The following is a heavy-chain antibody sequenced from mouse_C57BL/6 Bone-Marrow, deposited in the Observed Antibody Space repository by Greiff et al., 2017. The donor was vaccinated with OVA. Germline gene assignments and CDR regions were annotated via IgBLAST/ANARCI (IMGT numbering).Heavy chain of an antibody. V-gene: IGHV1-26*01. CDR2: INPNNGGT. J-gene: IGHJ3*01. D-gene: IGHD1-1*01. CDR1: GYTFTDYY. Sequence: VQLQQSGPELVKPGASVKISCKASGYTFTDYYMNWVKQSHGKSLEWIGDINPNNGGTSYNQKFKGKATLTVDKSSSTAYMALRSLTSEDSAVYYCAFSIYYYGSFAYWGQGTLVTVSA. CDR3: AFSIYYYGSFAY.